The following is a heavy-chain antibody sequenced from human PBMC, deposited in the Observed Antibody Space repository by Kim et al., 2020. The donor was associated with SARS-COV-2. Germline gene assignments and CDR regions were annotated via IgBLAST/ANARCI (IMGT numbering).Heavy chain of an antibody. V-gene: IGHV3-30*04. CDR2: ISYDGSNK. J-gene: IGHJ2*01. CDR1: GFTFSSYA. CDR3: STYYYDSSGYYYAWNFD. D-gene: IGHD3-22*01. Sequence: GGSLRLPCAASGFTFSSYAMHWVRQAPGKGLEWVAVISYDGSNKYYADSVKGRFTISRDNSKNTLYLQMNSLRAEDTAVYYCSTYYYDSSGYYYAWNFD.